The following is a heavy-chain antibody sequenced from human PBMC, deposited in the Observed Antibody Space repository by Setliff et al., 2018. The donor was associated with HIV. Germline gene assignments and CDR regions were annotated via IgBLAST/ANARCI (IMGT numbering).Heavy chain of an antibody. Sequence: VASVKVSCKASGYSFTDYFIHWVRQAPGQGLEWMGWISPQNGDRKIPRRFRGRVTMTRDTSISTAYMELSGLTSDDTAVYFCARQLSNSLDHWGQGTPVTVSS. CDR2: ISPQNGDR. J-gene: IGHJ4*02. D-gene: IGHD6-6*01. CDR1: GYSFTDYF. CDR3: ARQLSNSLDH. V-gene: IGHV1-2*02.